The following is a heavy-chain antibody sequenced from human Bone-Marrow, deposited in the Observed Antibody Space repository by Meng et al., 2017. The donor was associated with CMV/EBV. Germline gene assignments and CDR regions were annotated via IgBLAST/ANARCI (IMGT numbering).Heavy chain of an antibody. Sequence: GGSLRLSCTASGFTFGDYAMSWVRQAPGKGLEWVGFIRSKAYGGTTEYAASVKGRFTISRDDSKSIAYLQMNSLKTEDTAVYYCTRAELTIFGVVTFSDYWGQGTRVTGSS. CDR3: TRAELTIFGVVTFSDY. D-gene: IGHD3-3*01. CDR2: IRSKAYGGTT. J-gene: IGHJ4*02. V-gene: IGHV3-49*04. CDR1: GFTFGDYA.